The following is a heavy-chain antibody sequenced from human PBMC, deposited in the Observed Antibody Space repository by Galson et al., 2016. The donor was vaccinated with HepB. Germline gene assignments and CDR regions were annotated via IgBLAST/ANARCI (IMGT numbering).Heavy chain of an antibody. CDR1: GFSFDDYA. J-gene: IGHJ6*02. CDR2: ISWDSGTI. D-gene: IGHD2-15*01. Sequence: LRLSCAASGFSFDDYAMEWVRQAPGKGLEWVSGISWDSGTIGYADSVKGRFTISRDNSKNTLYLQMNSLSAEDTAVYYCASNMPGLCSGGVCYGLGGMDVWGQGTTVTVSS. CDR3: ASNMPGLCSGGVCYGLGGMDV. V-gene: IGHV3-9*01.